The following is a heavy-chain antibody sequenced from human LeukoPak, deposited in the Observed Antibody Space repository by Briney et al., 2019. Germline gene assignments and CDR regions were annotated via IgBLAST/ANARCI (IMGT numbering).Heavy chain of an antibody. Sequence: GGSLRLSCSAPGLTFSSYEMNWVRQAPGKGLEWVSYISYTGSTIYYADSVQGRFTISRDNANNSLYLQMNSLRAEDTAVYYCAKGREIGYSYETYYFDYWGQGTLVTVSS. D-gene: IGHD5-18*01. V-gene: IGHV3-48*03. CDR2: ISYTGSTI. CDR1: GLTFSSYE. J-gene: IGHJ4*02. CDR3: AKGREIGYSYETYYFDY.